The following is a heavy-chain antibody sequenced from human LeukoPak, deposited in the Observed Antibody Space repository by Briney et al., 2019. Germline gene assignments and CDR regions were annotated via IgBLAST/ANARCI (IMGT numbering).Heavy chain of an antibody. CDR3: AKDLYYYDSSGYYYVEYFDY. CDR2: ISGSGGST. V-gene: IGHV3-23*01. D-gene: IGHD3-22*01. Sequence: GGSLRLSCAASGFTFSSYAVSWVRQTPGKGLEWVSAISGSGGSTYYADSVKGRFTISRDNSKNTLYLQMNSLRAEDTAVYYCAKDLYYYDSSGYYYVEYFDYWGQGTLVTVSS. CDR1: GFTFSSYA. J-gene: IGHJ4*02.